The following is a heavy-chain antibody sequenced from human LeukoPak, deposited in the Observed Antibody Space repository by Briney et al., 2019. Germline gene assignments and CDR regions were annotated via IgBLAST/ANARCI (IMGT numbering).Heavy chain of an antibody. D-gene: IGHD2-2*02. CDR2: INPNSGGT. Sequence: ASVKVSCKASGYTFTGYYMHWVRQAPGQGLEWMGWINPNSGGTNYAQKFQGRVTMTRDTSISTAYMELSSLRSDDTAVYYCARGCSSNTCYTSGFDYWGQGTLVTVSS. CDR1: GYTFTGYY. J-gene: IGHJ4*02. V-gene: IGHV1-2*02. CDR3: ARGCSSNTCYTSGFDY.